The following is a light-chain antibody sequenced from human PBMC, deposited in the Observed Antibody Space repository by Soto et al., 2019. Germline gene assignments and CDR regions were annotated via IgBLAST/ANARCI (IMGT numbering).Light chain of an antibody. CDR1: SSDVGGYNY. CDR2: DVR. V-gene: IGLV2-11*01. J-gene: IGLJ3*02. Sequence: QSALTQPRSVSGSPGQSVTISCTGTSSDVGGYNYVSWYQQHPGKAPQLLIYDVRKRPSGVPDRFSGSKSGNTASLTVSGLQAEDEADYSCCSSAGTSTPWVFGGGTKLTVL. CDR3: CSSAGTSTPWV.